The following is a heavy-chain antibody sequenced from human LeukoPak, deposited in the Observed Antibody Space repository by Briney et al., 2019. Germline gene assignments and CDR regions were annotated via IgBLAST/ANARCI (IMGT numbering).Heavy chain of an antibody. CDR1: GGSISSYY. J-gene: IGHJ6*02. Sequence: SETLSLTCTVSGGSISSYYWSWIRQPPGKGLEWVGYIYYSGSTNYNPSLKSRVTISVDTSKNQFSLKLSSVTAADTAVYYCARSPRITIFGVVRYGMDVWGQGTTVTVSS. CDR3: ARSPRITIFGVVRYGMDV. CDR2: IYYSGST. D-gene: IGHD3-3*01. V-gene: IGHV4-59*01.